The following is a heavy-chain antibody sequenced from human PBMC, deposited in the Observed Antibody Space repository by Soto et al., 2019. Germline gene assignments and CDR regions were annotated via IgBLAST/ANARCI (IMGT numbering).Heavy chain of an antibody. D-gene: IGHD1-1*01. CDR1: GFTFNNYG. CDR2: ISYDGNSQ. CDR3: AKRTVRKELDY. Sequence: QVQLVESGGGVVQPGRSLRLSCAASGFTFNNYGIHWVRQAPGKGVEWVAAISYDGNSQFYAKSLKDRFTISRDNSKNTVSLQMNSLRVEDTAVYYCAKRTVRKELDYWGQGTLVTVSS. J-gene: IGHJ4*02. V-gene: IGHV3-30*18.